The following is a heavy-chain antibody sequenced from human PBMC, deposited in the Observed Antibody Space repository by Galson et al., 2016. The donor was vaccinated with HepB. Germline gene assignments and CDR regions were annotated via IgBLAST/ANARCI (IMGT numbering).Heavy chain of an antibody. D-gene: IGHD3-9*01. CDR3: AKNDILAGYSAFDY. CDR1: GFTFNIYA. V-gene: IGHV3-30*18. CDR2: ISYDGSHK. Sequence: SLRLSCAASGFTFNIYAMHWVRQAPGKGLEWVAVISYDGSHKYYAASVKGRFTISRDNSKNTLSLQMNSLRAEDTAVYYCAKNDILAGYSAFDYWGQGTLVTVSS. J-gene: IGHJ4*02.